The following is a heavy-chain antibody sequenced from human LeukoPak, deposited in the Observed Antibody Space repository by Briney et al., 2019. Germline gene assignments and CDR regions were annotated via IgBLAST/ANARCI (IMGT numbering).Heavy chain of an antibody. Sequence: ASVKVSCKASGYTFTSYDINWVRQAPGQGLEWMGWMNPNSGNADYAQKFQGRDTMTRNTSISTAYMGLSSLRSEDTAVYYCARAPGPKEWSRKPDYWGQGTLVTVSS. CDR2: MNPNSGNA. CDR1: GYTFTSYD. D-gene: IGHD3-3*01. CDR3: ARAPGPKEWSRKPDY. V-gene: IGHV1-8*01. J-gene: IGHJ4*02.